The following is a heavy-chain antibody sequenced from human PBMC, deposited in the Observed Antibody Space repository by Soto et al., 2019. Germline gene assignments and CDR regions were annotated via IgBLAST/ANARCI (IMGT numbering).Heavy chain of an antibody. D-gene: IGHD2-2*01. CDR3: ARVGYQYYYGMDV. CDR2: SNGGNGDT. V-gene: IGHV1-3*01. J-gene: IGHJ6*02. CDR1: GFTLTNYV. Sequence: ASVKVSCKASGFTLTNYVLHWVRQAPGQRLEWMGWSNGGNGDTKYSQKFQGRVTITRDTSASTAYMELSSLRSEDTAVYYCARVGYQYYYGMDVWGQGTTVTVS.